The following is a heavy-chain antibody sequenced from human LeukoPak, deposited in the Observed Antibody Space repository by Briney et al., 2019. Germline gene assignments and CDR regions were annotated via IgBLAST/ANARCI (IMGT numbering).Heavy chain of an antibody. J-gene: IGHJ6*03. CDR1: GGSISSYY. V-gene: IGHV4-4*09. D-gene: IGHD3-3*01. Sequence: SETLSLTCTVSGGSISSYYWSWIRQPPGKGLEWIGYIYTSGSTNYNPSLKSRVTISVDTSKNQFSLKLSSVTAADTAVYYCARLHGWLPSADFWSGPGYYYYMDVWGKGTTVTASS. CDR2: IYTSGST. CDR3: ARLHGWLPSADFWSGPGYYYYMDV.